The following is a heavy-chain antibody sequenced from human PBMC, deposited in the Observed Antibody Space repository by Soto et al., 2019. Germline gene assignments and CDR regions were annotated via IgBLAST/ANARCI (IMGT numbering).Heavy chain of an antibody. CDR2: IKSKTDGGTT. CDR3: TTMDVLLWFGELFFGRS. CDR1: GFTFSNAW. D-gene: IGHD3-10*01. J-gene: IGHJ5*02. Sequence: GGSLRLSCAASGFTFSNAWMSWVRQAPGKGLEWVGRIKSKTDGGTTDYAAPVKGRFTISRDDSKNTLYLQMNSLKTEDTAVYYCTTMDVLLWFGELFFGRSWGQGTLVTVSS. V-gene: IGHV3-15*01.